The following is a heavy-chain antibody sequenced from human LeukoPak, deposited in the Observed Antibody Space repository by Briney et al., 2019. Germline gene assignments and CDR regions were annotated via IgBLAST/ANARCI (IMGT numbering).Heavy chain of an antibody. V-gene: IGHV3-23*01. Sequence: GRSLRLSCAASGFTFSSYAMSWVRQAPGKGLEWVSAISGSGGSTYYADSVKGRLTISRDNSKNTLYLQMNSLRAEDTAVYYCAKGQLYMEWSDHFGYWGQGTLVTVSS. CDR1: GFTFSSYA. J-gene: IGHJ4*02. D-gene: IGHD3-3*01. CDR3: AKGQLYMEWSDHFGY. CDR2: ISGSGGST.